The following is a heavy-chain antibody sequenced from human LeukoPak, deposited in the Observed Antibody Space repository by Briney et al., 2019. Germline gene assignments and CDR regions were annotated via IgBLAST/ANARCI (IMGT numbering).Heavy chain of an antibody. V-gene: IGHV4-59*08. CDR2: IYNGGST. CDR1: GDSISSHF. J-gene: IGHJ4*02. D-gene: IGHD3-10*01. Sequence: KTSETLSLTCTVSGDSISSHFLTWVRQTPGRGLEWIAYIYNGGSTNYNPSLKSRVTISVDTSKNQFSLKLSSVTAADTAVYYCARHVLDVGRFDYWGQGTLVTVSS. CDR3: ARHVLDVGRFDY.